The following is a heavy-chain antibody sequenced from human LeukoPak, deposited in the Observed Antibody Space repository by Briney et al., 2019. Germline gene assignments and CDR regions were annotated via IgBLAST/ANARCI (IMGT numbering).Heavy chain of an antibody. V-gene: IGHV1-69*13. CDR2: IIPIFGTA. D-gene: IGHD3-22*01. Sequence: SVKVSCKASGGTFSSYAISWVRQAPGQGLEWMGGIIPIFGTANYAQKFQGRVTITADESTSTAYMELSSLRSEDTAVYYCARDRTEADSSGDHAFDIWGQGTMVTVPS. CDR3: ARDRTEADSSGDHAFDI. CDR1: GGTFSSYA. J-gene: IGHJ3*02.